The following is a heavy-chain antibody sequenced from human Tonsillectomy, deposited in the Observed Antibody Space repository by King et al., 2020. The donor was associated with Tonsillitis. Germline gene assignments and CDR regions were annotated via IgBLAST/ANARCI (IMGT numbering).Heavy chain of an antibody. CDR1: GFTFSSYE. V-gene: IGHV3-48*03. CDR3: AGAPSKLRFLEWLGPYYYYMDV. Sequence: VQLVESGGGLVQPGGSLRLSCAASGFTFSSYEMNWVRQAPGKGLEWVSYISSSGSTIYYADSVKGRFTISRDNAKNSLYLQMNSLRAEETAVYYCAGAPSKLRFLEWLGPYYYYMDVWGKGTTVTVSS. D-gene: IGHD3-3*01. CDR2: ISSSGSTI. J-gene: IGHJ6*03.